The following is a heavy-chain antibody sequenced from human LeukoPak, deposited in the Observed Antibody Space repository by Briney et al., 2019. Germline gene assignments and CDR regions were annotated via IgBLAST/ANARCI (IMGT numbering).Heavy chain of an antibody. CDR2: IYSGGGT. Sequence: GGSLRLSCAASGFSVRSQYMSWVRQAPGKGLEWVSVIYSGGGTYYADSVRGRFTISRDNSKNTLYLQMNSLRAEDTAVYYCAGRPHGDHPYFDYWGQGTLVTVSP. V-gene: IGHV3-53*01. CDR1: GFSVRSQY. D-gene: IGHD4-17*01. J-gene: IGHJ4*02. CDR3: AGRPHGDHPYFDY.